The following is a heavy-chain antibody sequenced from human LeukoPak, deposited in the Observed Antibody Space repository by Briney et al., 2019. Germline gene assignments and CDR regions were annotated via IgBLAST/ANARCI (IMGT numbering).Heavy chain of an antibody. V-gene: IGHV4-34*01. CDR1: GVSFSGYY. CDR3: ARGYGSETFYGDRTKNWFDP. D-gene: IGHD4-17*01. Sequence: SETLSLTCAVYGVSFSGYYWSWIRQPPGKGLEWIGEINHSGSTNYNPSLKSRVTISVDTSKNQFSLKLSSVTAADTAVYYCARGYGSETFYGDRTKNWFDPWGQGALVTVSS. CDR2: INHSGST. J-gene: IGHJ5*02.